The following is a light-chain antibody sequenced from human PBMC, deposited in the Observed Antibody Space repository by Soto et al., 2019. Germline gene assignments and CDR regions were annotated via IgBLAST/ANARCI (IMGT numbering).Light chain of an antibody. Sequence: EIVMTQSPATLSVSPGERATLSCRASQSVSSSYLAWYQQKPGQAPRLLIYGASSRATGIPDRFSGSGSGTDFTLTISRLEPEDFAVYYCQLYLSSFLTFGGGTKVDIK. V-gene: IGKV3-20*01. CDR1: QSVSSSY. CDR2: GAS. CDR3: QLYLSSFLT. J-gene: IGKJ4*01.